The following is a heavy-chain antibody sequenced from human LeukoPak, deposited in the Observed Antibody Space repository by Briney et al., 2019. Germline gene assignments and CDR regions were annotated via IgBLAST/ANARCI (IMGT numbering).Heavy chain of an antibody. CDR1: GFTFSDYF. V-gene: IGHV3-11*01. J-gene: IGHJ4*02. CDR3: ARDPRKFGDFPAYYFDY. CDR2: ICTAGSTI. D-gene: IGHD3-10*01. Sequence: PGGSLRLSCAASGFTFSDYFMSWIRQAPGKGLEWLSYICTAGSTIYYAASVKGRFIISGDNAKNSLYLQMNRLAADNTAVYYCARDPRKFGDFPAYYFDYWGQGTLVTVSS.